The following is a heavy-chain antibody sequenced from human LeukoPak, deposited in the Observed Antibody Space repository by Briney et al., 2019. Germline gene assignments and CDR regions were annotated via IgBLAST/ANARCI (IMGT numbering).Heavy chain of an antibody. Sequence: GESLKISCKGSGYSFGIYWIAWVRQMPGKGLEWMGIIYPGDSDTRYSPSFQGQVTISADKSISTAYLQWSSLKASDSAMYYCARQDGVGLYFSDSWGQGALVTVSS. D-gene: IGHD5-24*01. V-gene: IGHV5-51*01. CDR3: ARQDGVGLYFSDS. J-gene: IGHJ4*02. CDR1: GYSFGIYW. CDR2: IYPGDSDT.